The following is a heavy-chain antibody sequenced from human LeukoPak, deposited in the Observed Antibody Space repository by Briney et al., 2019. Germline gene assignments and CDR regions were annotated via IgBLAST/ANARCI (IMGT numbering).Heavy chain of an antibody. CDR1: GYSFNNYW. D-gene: IGHD2-21*02. Sequence: GESLKISCKGSGYSFNNYWIAWVRQMPGKGLEWMGIIYPGDSDTRYSPSFEGQVTISADESISTAYLQWSSLNASDSAMYYCARQTAGFDYWGQGTLVTVSS. CDR3: ARQTAGFDY. CDR2: IYPGDSDT. J-gene: IGHJ4*02. V-gene: IGHV5-51*01.